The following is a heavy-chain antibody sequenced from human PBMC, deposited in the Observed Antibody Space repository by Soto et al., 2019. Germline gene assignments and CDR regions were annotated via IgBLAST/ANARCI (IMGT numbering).Heavy chain of an antibody. CDR1: GGSISSYY. CDR3: ARVFTHLPNYYDSSGYPDAFDI. V-gene: IGHV4-59*01. Sequence: PSETLSLTCTVSGGSISSYYWSWIRQPPGKGLEWIGYIYYSGSTNYNPSLKSRVTISVDTSKNQFSLKLSSVTAADTAVYYCARVFTHLPNYYDSSGYPDAFDIWGQGTMVTVS. J-gene: IGHJ3*02. D-gene: IGHD3-22*01. CDR2: IYYSGST.